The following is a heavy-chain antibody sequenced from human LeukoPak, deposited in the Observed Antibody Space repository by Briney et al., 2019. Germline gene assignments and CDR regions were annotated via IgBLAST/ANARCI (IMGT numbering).Heavy chain of an antibody. V-gene: IGHV3-49*04. CDR1: GFTFGDYS. CDR2: IGSKAYGGTT. D-gene: IGHD3-3*01. J-gene: IGHJ5*02. Sequence: GGSLRLSCTASGFTFGDYSMSWVRQAPGKGLEWVGFIGSKAYGGTTEYAASVKGRFTISTDDSKSIAYLQMTSLKTEDTAVYYCTRDPSKEYYDFWSGYSPNWFDPWGQGTLVTVSS. CDR3: TRDPSKEYYDFWSGYSPNWFDP.